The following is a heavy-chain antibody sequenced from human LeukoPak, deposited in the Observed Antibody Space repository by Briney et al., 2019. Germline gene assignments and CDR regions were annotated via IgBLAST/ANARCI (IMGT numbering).Heavy chain of an antibody. CDR1: GYTFTGYY. D-gene: IGHD3-22*01. J-gene: IGHJ4*02. CDR2: INPNSGGT. Sequence: ASVKVSCKASGYTFTGYYMHWVRQAPGQGLEWMGWINPNSGGTNYARKFQGRVTMTRDTSISTAYMELSRLRSDDTAVYYCARDPTSYDSSGYTIAGGDYWGQGTLVAVSS. CDR3: ARDPTSYDSSGYTIAGGDY. V-gene: IGHV1-2*02.